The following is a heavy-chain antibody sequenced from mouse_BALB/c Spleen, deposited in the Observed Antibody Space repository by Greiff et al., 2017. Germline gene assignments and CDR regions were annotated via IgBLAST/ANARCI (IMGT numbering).Heavy chain of an antibody. CDR3: ARGDYYGSSRFAY. CDR2: IDPANGNT. Sequence: EVHLVESGAELVKPGASVKLSCTASGFNIKDTYMHWVKQRPEQGLEWIGRIDPANGNTKYDPKFQGKATITADTSSNTAYLQLSSLTSEDTAVYYCARGDYYGSSRFAYWGQGTLVTVSA. J-gene: IGHJ3*01. D-gene: IGHD1-1*01. V-gene: IGHV14-3*02. CDR1: GFNIKDTY.